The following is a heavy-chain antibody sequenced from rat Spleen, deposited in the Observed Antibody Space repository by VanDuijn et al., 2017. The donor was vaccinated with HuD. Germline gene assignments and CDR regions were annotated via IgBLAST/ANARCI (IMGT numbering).Heavy chain of an antibody. D-gene: IGHD1-9*01. Sequence: EVQLVESGGGLVQPGRSLKLSCAASGFTFSDYYMAWVRQAPTKGLEWVATISYDGSSTYYRDSVKGRFTISRDNAKSTLYLQMDSLRSEDTATYYCARHADYGSNGGYWYFDFWGPGTMVTVSS. CDR3: ARHADYGSNGGYWYFDF. CDR2: ISYDGSST. CDR1: GFTFSDYY. J-gene: IGHJ1*01. V-gene: IGHV5-7*01.